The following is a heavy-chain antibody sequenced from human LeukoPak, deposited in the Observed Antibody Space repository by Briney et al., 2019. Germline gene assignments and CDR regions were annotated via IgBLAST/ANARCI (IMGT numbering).Heavy chain of an antibody. CDR3: AKVTFEGVDP. CDR2: IYSDGST. CDR1: GFSVSNYY. D-gene: IGHD2/OR15-2a*01. J-gene: IGHJ5*02. V-gene: IGHV3-66*01. Sequence: PGGSLRLSCAAFGFSVSNYYMTWVRQSPGKGLEWVSVIYSDGSTFYADSVKGRFTISRDNSKNTLYLQMNSLRAEDTAVYYCAKVTFEGVDPWGQGTLVTVSS.